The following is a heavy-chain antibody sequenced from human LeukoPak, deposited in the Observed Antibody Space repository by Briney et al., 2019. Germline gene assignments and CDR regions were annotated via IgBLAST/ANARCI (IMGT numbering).Heavy chain of an antibody. Sequence: GASVKVSCKASGYTFTGYYMHWVRQAPGQGLEWMGWINPNSGGTNYAQKFQGRVTMTRDTSISTAYMELSRLRSDDTAVYYCARDPIHKTMISTRVWGQGTLVTVSS. V-gene: IGHV1-2*02. CDR3: ARDPIHKTMISTRV. CDR1: GYTFTGYY. D-gene: IGHD3-22*01. J-gene: IGHJ4*02. CDR2: INPNSGGT.